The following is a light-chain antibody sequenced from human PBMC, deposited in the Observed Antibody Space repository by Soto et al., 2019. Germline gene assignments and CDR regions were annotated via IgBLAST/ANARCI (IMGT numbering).Light chain of an antibody. CDR1: QSISSSD. V-gene: IGKV3-20*01. Sequence: EIVLTQSPGTLSLSPGERATLSCRASQSISSSDLAWYQQKPGQAPRLLIYGASSRATGIPDRFSGSGSGTAFTLSISRLEPEDFAVYFCQHYGNSPPYTFGHGTKLQLK. J-gene: IGKJ2*01. CDR3: QHYGNSPPYT. CDR2: GAS.